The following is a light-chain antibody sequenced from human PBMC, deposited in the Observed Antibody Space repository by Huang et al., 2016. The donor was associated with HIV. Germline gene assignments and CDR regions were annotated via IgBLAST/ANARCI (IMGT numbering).Light chain of an antibody. CDR1: QSVSSN. Sequence: EIVMTQSPAILSVSPGERATLSCRASQSVSSNLAWYQPKPGQAPRLLIYSASTRATGIPARFSGSGSGTEVTLTISSLQSEEFAVYYCQQYNNWRTWTFGQGTKVEIK. CDR2: SAS. V-gene: IGKV3-15*01. J-gene: IGKJ1*01. CDR3: QQYNNWRTWT.